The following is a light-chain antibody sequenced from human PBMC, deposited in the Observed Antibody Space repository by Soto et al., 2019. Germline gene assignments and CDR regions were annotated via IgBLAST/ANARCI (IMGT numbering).Light chain of an antibody. CDR3: HQRYNWPRVT. CDR2: DVS. CDR1: QSVSNS. J-gene: IGKJ5*01. Sequence: EIVLTQSPATLSLSPGARVTLSCRASQSVSNSLAWYQQKPGQPPRLLIYDVSNRATGIPARFSGSVSGTDFTLPITSLEPEDFAFYFCHQRYNWPRVTFGQGTRLEIK. V-gene: IGKV3-11*01.